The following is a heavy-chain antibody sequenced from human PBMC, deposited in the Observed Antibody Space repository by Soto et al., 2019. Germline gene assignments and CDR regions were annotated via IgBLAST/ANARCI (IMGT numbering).Heavy chain of an antibody. V-gene: IGHV1-18*01. CDR2: IGTYIGKT. CDR1: GYIFNNYG. CDR3: ARCYCSVGSCFTCWHFDL. J-gene: IGHJ2*01. Sequence: QGQLVQSGAEVRKPGASVKVSCQASGYIFNNYGLSWVRQVPGQGLEWVGWIGTYIGKTDYAQKFRDRVTMTADPSTNTAYMELRSLTSDDSAFYYCARCYCSVGSCFTCWHFDLWGRGTLVTVSS. D-gene: IGHD6-19*01.